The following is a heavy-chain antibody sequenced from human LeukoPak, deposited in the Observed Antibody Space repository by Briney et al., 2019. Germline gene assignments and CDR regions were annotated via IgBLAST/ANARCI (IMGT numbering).Heavy chain of an antibody. Sequence: QSGGSLRLSCAASGFDFRSNEMNWVRQAPGKGPEWLSFISSAGTIRYYADSVKGRFTISRDNAKNSVYLQINSLRVEDTAVYYCASSDRGPYGLDVWGQGTTVIVSS. V-gene: IGHV3-48*03. J-gene: IGHJ6*02. CDR1: GFDFRSNE. D-gene: IGHD3-10*01. CDR2: ISSAGTIR. CDR3: ASSDRGPYGLDV.